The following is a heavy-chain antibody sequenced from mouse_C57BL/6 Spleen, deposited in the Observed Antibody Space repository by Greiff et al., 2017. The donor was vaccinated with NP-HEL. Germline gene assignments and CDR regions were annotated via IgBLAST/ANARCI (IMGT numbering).Heavy chain of an antibody. D-gene: IGHD4-1*01. J-gene: IGHJ2*01. V-gene: IGHV1-19*01. Sequence: EVQLQQSGPVLVKPGASVKMSCKASGYTFTDYYMNWVKQSHGKSLEWIGVINPYNGGTSYNQKFKGKATLTVDKSSSTAYMELNSLTSEDSAVYYCARTGTGFDDWGQGTTLTVSS. CDR2: INPYNGGT. CDR3: ARTGTGFDD. CDR1: GYTFTDYY.